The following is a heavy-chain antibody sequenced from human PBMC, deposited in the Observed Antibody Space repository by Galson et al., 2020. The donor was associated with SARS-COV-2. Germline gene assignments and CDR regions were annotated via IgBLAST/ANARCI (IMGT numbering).Heavy chain of an antibody. J-gene: IGHJ4*02. Sequence: GESLKISCAASGFTFSTYAMHWVRQAPGKGLEWVAVILYNGSNKNYAGSVKGRFTISRDNSNNTLYLQMNSLRTEDTAVYFCARDPGEFEYYFDFWGQGTLVTVSS. CDR2: ILYNGSNK. CDR1: GFTFSTYA. D-gene: IGHD3-10*01. V-gene: IGHV3-30*04. CDR3: ARDPGEFEYYFDF.